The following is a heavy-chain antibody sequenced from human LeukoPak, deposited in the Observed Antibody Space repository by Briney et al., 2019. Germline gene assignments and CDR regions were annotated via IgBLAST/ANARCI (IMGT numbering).Heavy chain of an antibody. J-gene: IGHJ4*02. D-gene: IGHD2-2*01. V-gene: IGHV3-30*02. CDR1: GFTFSSYG. Sequence: PGESLGLSCAASGFTFSSYGMNWVRQTPGKGLEWVAFIRSDGRDKYYTDSVKGRFTISRDNSKNTLYLQMNSLRAEDTAVYYCAKGYCSGTSCYSGLNWGQGTLVTVSS. CDR3: AKGYCSGTSCYSGLN. CDR2: IRSDGRDK.